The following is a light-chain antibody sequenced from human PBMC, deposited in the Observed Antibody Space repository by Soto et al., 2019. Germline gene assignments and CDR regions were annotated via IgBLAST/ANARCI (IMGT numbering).Light chain of an antibody. CDR2: EGS. CDR1: SSDVESYYL. V-gene: IGLV2-23*01. Sequence: QSALTQPASVSGSPGQSITISCTGTSSDVESYYLVSWYQQRPGKAPKLIIYEGSQRPSGVSHRFSGSRSGNTASLTISGLQADDEANYYCCSYAGSTTRFGGGTKLTVL. CDR3: CSYAGSTTR. J-gene: IGLJ2*01.